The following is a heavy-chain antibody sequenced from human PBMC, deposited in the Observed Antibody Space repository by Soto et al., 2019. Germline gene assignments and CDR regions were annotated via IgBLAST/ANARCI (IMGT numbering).Heavy chain of an antibody. V-gene: IGHV5-51*01. Sequence: PGESLKISCKASGYRFSTYWIGWVRQRPGKGPEWMAIIYPGDSDTGENPSFQGQVTISADKSSNTVHLQWRSLKASDTAIYYCARLGGIVDTGTWIQWGQGTPVTVSS. J-gene: IGHJ4*02. CDR1: GYRFSTYW. CDR3: ARLGGIVDTGTWIQ. D-gene: IGHD1-26*01. CDR2: IYPGDSDT.